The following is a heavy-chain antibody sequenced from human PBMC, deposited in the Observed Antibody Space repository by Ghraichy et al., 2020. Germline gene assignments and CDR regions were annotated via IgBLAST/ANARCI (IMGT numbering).Heavy chain of an antibody. CDR2: MSGSGGST. J-gene: IGHJ4*02. CDR3: EKEKRFLEWAPDD. CDR1: GFTFSSYA. V-gene: IGHV3-23*01. Sequence: GGSLRLSCAASGFTFSSYAMSWVRQAPGKGLEWVSAMSGSGGSTYYADSVKGRFTISRDNSKNTLYLQMNSLRAEDTAVYYCEKEKRFLEWAPDDWGQGTVVTVSS. D-gene: IGHD3-3*01.